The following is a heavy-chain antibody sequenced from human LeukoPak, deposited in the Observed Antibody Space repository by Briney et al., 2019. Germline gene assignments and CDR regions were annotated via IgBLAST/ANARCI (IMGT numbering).Heavy chain of an antibody. CDR3: ARALPGIFGVVTVFDP. J-gene: IGHJ5*02. CDR2: IYYSGST. D-gene: IGHD3-3*01. V-gene: IGHV4-31*03. CDR1: GGSISSGGYY. Sequence: SETLSLTCTVSGGSISSGGYYWSWIRQHPGKGLEWIGYIYYSGSTYYNPSLKSRVTISVDTSKNQFSLKLSSVTAADTAVYYCARALPGIFGVVTVFDPWGQGTLVTVSS.